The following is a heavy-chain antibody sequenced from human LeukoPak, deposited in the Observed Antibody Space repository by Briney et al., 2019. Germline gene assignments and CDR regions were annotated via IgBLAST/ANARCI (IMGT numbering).Heavy chain of an antibody. D-gene: IGHD5/OR15-5a*01. J-gene: IGHJ6*03. V-gene: IGHV3-74*01. CDR3: ARAVYDLGVGYMDV. Sequence: AGGSLRLSCAASGFTFSSYWMHWVRQAPGKGLVWVSRINGDGSSTSYADSVKGRFTISRDNAKNTLYLQMNSLRAEDTAVYYCARAVYDLGVGYMDVWGKGTTVTVSS. CDR1: GFTFSSYW. CDR2: INGDGSST.